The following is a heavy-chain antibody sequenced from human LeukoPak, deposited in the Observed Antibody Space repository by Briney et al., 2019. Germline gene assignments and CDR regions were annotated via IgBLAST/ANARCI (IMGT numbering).Heavy chain of an antibody. Sequence: GRSLRLSCAASGFTFSSYAMHWVRQAPGKGLEWVAVISYDGSNKCYADSVKGRFTISRDNSKNTLYLQMNSLRAEDTAVYYCARAVDTAMAGPFDYWGQGTLVTVSS. CDR1: GFTFSSYA. D-gene: IGHD5-18*01. J-gene: IGHJ4*02. CDR2: ISYDGSNK. V-gene: IGHV3-30-3*01. CDR3: ARAVDTAMAGPFDY.